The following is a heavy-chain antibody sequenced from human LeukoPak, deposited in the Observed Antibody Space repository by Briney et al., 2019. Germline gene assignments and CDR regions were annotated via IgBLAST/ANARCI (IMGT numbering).Heavy chain of an antibody. CDR2: ISSGSTTI. D-gene: IGHD2-15*01. J-gene: IGHJ4*02. V-gene: IGHV3-48*01. Sequence: PGGSLRLSCAASGFAFSSYSVIWVRQAPGKGLEWISYISSGSTTIYYADSVKGRFTISRDNAKNSLYLQMNSLRADDTAVYCCARGDIVRATFFDYWGQGTLVTVSS. CDR3: ARGDIVRATFFDY. CDR1: GFAFSSYS.